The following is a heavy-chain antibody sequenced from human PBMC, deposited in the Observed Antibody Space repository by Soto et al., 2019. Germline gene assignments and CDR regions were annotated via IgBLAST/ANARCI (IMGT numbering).Heavy chain of an antibody. J-gene: IGHJ4*02. CDR2: ISPTSGGT. D-gene: IGHD5-18*01. CDR1: GYTFTAYY. V-gene: IGHV1-2*02. Sequence: ASVKVSCKASGYTFTAYYMHWVRQAPGQGLEWMGWISPTSGGTNYAQKFQGRVTMTRDTSISTAYMELNSLRAEDTAVYYCARPWDTAMVSTWNYWGQGTLVTVSS. CDR3: ARPWDTAMVSTWNY.